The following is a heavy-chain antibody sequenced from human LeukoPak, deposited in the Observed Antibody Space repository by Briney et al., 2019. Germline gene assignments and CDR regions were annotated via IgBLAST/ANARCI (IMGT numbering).Heavy chain of an antibody. Sequence: QPGRSLRLSCAASGFTFSNYAMHWVRQAPGKGLEWVAVISYGGSKKYYADSVKGRFTISRDNSKNTLYLQMNSLRAEDTAVYYCARDESVYYHTYLDYWGQGTLVTVSS. V-gene: IGHV3-30-3*01. J-gene: IGHJ4*02. CDR2: ISYGGSKK. CDR1: GFTFSNYA. CDR3: ARDESVYYHTYLDY. D-gene: IGHD1-26*01.